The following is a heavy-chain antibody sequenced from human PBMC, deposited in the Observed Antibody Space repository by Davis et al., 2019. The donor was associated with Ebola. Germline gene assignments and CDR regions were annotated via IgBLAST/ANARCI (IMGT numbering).Heavy chain of an antibody. CDR1: GFTFSSYW. Sequence: GESLKISCAVSGFTFSSYWMSWVRQAPGKGLEWVANIKQDGSEKYYVDSVKGRFTISRDNAKNSLYLQMNSLRDEDTAVYYCASRHDYWGQGTLVTVSS. V-gene: IGHV3-7*01. CDR2: IKQDGSEK. CDR3: ASRHDY. J-gene: IGHJ4*02.